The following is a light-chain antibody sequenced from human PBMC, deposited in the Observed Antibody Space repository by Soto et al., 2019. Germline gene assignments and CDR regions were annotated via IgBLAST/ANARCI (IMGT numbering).Light chain of an antibody. Sequence: EIVMTQSPAALSVSRGDRAALCSRASQSVSSNLAWYQQRPGQAPRLLIYGASTRATGIPARFSGSGSGTEFTLTISSLQSEDFAVYYCQQYNKWPPETFGQGTKVDIK. CDR1: QSVSSN. CDR3: QQYNKWPPET. CDR2: GAS. J-gene: IGKJ1*01. V-gene: IGKV3-15*01.